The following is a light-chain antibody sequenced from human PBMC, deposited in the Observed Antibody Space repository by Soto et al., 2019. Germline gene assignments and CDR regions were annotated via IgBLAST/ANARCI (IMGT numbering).Light chain of an antibody. V-gene: IGKV1-39*01. CDR1: QCISSY. J-gene: IGKJ1*01. CDR2: AAS. CDR3: QQSYSTPWT. Sequence: DIQMTQSPSSLSASVGDRVTITCRAGQCISSYLNWYHQKPGKAPKLLIYAASTLQSGVPSRFSGYGSGTDFTLTITSLQPDDFATYYCQQSYSTPWTFGQGTKVEIK.